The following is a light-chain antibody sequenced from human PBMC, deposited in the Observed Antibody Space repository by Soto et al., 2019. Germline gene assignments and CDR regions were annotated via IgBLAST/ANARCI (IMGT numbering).Light chain of an antibody. V-gene: IGLV4-69*01. Sequence: QSVLTQSPSASASLGASVKLTCTLSSGHSNYAIAWHQQQSEKGPRYLMKLNSDGSHSKGDGIPDRFSGSSSGAERYLTSSSLQSEDEADYSCQTWGSGIVVFGGGTQLPVL. J-gene: IGLJ2*01. CDR1: SGHSNYA. CDR3: QTWGSGIVV. CDR2: LNSDGSH.